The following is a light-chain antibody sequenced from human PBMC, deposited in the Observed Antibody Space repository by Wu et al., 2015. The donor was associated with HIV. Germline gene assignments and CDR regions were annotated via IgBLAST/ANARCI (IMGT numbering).Light chain of an antibody. V-gene: IGKV3-20*01. Sequence: EIVLTQSPGTLSLSPGERATLSCRASQSVSSSYLAWYQQKPGQAPRLLIYGASSRATGIPDRLSGSGSGTDFTLTISRLEPEDFAVYYCQRYGSSPLFGQGTRLEIK. CDR3: QRYGSSPL. J-gene: IGKJ5*01. CDR1: QSVSSSY. CDR2: GAS.